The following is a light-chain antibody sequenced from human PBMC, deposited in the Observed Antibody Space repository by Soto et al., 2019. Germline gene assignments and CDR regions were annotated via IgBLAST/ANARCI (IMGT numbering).Light chain of an antibody. V-gene: IGLV2-23*01. CDR3: CSYAGSRPLV. J-gene: IGLJ2*01. Sequence: QSALTQPASVSGSPGQSITISCTGTSTDVGAYNLVSWYQQHPGRVPKVIVYEDIKRPSGVSSRFSGSKSVNTAPLTISGLQAEDEADYYRCSYAGSRPLVFGGGTKVTVL. CDR1: STDVGAYNL. CDR2: EDI.